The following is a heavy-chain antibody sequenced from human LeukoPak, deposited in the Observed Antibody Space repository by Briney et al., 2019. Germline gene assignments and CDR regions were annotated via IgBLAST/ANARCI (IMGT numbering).Heavy chain of an antibody. Sequence: SETLTLTCTVSGGSISSSSYYWGWIRQPPGKGLEWIGSIYYSGSTYYNPSLNSLATISVNTSNNQFSLMLSFVTAADTAVYYCARRRQWLVGDAFAIRGQGTMVTVSS. CDR3: ARRRQWLVGDAFAI. CDR2: IYYSGST. CDR1: GGSISSSSYY. V-gene: IGHV4-39*01. J-gene: IGHJ3*02. D-gene: IGHD3-22*01.